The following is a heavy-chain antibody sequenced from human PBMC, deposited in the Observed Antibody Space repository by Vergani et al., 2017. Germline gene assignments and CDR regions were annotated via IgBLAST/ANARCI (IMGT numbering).Heavy chain of an antibody. CDR1: GFTFSSYG. CDR2: ISYDGSNK. D-gene: IGHD3-16*02. J-gene: IGHJ5*02. CDR3: AKGHFDVWGSYRYPNWFDP. Sequence: QVQLVESGGGVVQPGRSLRLSCAASGFTFSSYGMHWVRQAPGKGLEWVAVISYDGSNKYYADSVKGRFTISRDNSKNTLYLQMNSLRAEDTAVYYCAKGHFDVWGSYRYPNWFDPWGQGTLVTVSS. V-gene: IGHV3-30*18.